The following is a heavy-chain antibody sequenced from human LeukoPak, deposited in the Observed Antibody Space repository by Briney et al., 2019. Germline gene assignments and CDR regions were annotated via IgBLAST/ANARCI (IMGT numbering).Heavy chain of an antibody. D-gene: IGHD2-15*01. J-gene: IGHJ3*02. V-gene: IGHV3-53*01. CDR2: MYSGGST. CDR3: ARDRYCSGGNCYGDAFDI. CDR1: GFTFSSYE. Sequence: GGSLRLSCTASGFTFSSYEMNWVRQGPGKGLEWVSIMYSGGSTDYADSVKGRFIISRDHSKNTLYLQMNSLRAEDTAVYYCARDRYCSGGNCYGDAFDIWGQGTMVTVSS.